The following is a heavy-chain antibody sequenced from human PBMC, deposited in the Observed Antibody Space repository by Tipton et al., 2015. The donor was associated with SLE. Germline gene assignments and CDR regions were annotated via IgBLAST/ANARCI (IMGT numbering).Heavy chain of an antibody. J-gene: IGHJ4*02. D-gene: IGHD4-11*01. CDR1: GGSISSSSYY. CDR2: FHFSGTT. V-gene: IGHV4-39*01. CDR3: ARHFPRPVNDQYCFDY. Sequence: TLSLTCTVSGGSISSSSYYWGWIRQPPGKGLEWIGNFHFSGTTYYNPSLKSRVTISVDTSKNQFSLRLTSVTAADTAVYYCARHFPRPVNDQYCFDYWGQGTLVTVSS.